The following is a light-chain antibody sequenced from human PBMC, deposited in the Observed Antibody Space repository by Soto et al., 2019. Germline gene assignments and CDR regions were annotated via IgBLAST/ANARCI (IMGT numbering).Light chain of an antibody. CDR2: KAS. V-gene: IGKV1-5*03. CDR1: QSVRTW. Sequence: DLQMTQSPSTLSASIGDRVIITCRVSQSVRTWLAWYQQKPGKAPKLLIYKASSLESGVPSRFSGSGSGTEFILTISSLQPDDFATYFCQQYDSYSLFTFGPGTKVDIK. CDR3: QQYDSYSLFT. J-gene: IGKJ3*01.